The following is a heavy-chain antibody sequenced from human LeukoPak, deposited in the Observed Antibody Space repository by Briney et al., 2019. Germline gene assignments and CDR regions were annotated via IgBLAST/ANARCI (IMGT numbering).Heavy chain of an antibody. Sequence: GASVKVSCKASGGTFSSYAISWVRQAPGQELEWMGGIIPIFGTANYAQKFQGRVTITADESTSTAYMELSSLRSGDTAVYYCARGPAMAYYYYYGMDVWGQGTTVTVSS. CDR1: GGTFSSYA. V-gene: IGHV1-69*13. D-gene: IGHD5-18*01. CDR3: ARGPAMAYYYYYGMDV. CDR2: IIPIFGTA. J-gene: IGHJ6*02.